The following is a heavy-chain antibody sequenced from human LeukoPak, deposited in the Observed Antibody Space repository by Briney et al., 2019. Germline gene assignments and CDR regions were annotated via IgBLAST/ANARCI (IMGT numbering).Heavy chain of an antibody. CDR3: AKGAGS. Sequence: GGSLRLSCAASGFTFSTYALHWVRQAPGKGLEWVAVISYDGSYKDYADSVKGRFTFSRDNSKNTLYLQMNSLRAEDTAVYYCAKGAGSWGQGTLVTVSS. D-gene: IGHD1-26*01. CDR1: GFTFSTYA. V-gene: IGHV3-30*04. CDR2: ISYDGSYK. J-gene: IGHJ4*02.